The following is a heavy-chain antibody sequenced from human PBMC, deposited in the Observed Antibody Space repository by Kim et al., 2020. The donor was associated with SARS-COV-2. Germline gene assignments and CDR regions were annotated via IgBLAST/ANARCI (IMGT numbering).Heavy chain of an antibody. CDR3: ARKSSWSFDY. D-gene: IGHD2-2*01. Sequence: GGSLRLSCAASGFTFTNYGLHWVRQAPGKGLEWVAVIWYNGNFEYYADSVRGRFTISRDNSKKTVFLQMDSLRAEDTAVYYCARKSSWSFDYWGQGTLVTVS. CDR1: GFTFTNYG. J-gene: IGHJ4*02. V-gene: IGHV3-33*01. CDR2: IWYNGNFE.